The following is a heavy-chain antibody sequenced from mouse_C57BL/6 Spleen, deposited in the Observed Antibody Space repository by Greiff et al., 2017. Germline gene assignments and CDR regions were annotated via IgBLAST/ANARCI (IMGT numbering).Heavy chain of an antibody. V-gene: IGHV1-50*01. J-gene: IGHJ4*01. Sequence: VQLQQPGAELVKPGASVKLSCKASGYTFTSYWMQWVKQRPGQGLEWIGEIDPSDSYTNYNQQFKGKATLTVDTSSSPAYMQLSSLSSEDSAVYYCARAGDYGAMDYWGKGTSVTVSS. CDR2: IDPSDSYT. CDR1: GYTFTSYW. CDR3: ARAGDYGAMDY.